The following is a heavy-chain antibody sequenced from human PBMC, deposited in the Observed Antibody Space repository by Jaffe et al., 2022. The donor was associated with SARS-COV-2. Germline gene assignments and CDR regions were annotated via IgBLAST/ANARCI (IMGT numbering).Heavy chain of an antibody. Sequence: QVQLVESGGGLVKPGGSLRLSCAASGFTFSDYYMSWIRQAPGKGLEWVSYISSSSSYTNYADSVKGRFTISRDNAKNSLYLQMNSLRAEDTAVYYCARAIRGPLGYCSGGSCYRWGQQLDYWGQGTLVTVSS. CDR2: ISSSSSYT. CDR1: GFTFSDYY. D-gene: IGHD2-15*01. V-gene: IGHV3-11*06. J-gene: IGHJ4*02. CDR3: ARAIRGPLGYCSGGSCYRWGQQLDY.